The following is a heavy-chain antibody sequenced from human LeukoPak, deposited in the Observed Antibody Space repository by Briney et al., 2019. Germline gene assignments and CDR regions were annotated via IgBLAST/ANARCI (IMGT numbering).Heavy chain of an antibody. CDR2: ISAYNGNT. V-gene: IGHV1-18*01. CDR3: ARENYYDSSGYLLY. Sequence: ASVKVSCKASGGTFSSYAISWVRQAPGQGLEWMGWISAYNGNTNYAQKLQGRVTMTTDTSTSTAYMELRSLRSDDTAVYYCARENYYDSSGYLLYWGQGTLVTVSS. D-gene: IGHD3-22*01. J-gene: IGHJ4*02. CDR1: GGTFSSYA.